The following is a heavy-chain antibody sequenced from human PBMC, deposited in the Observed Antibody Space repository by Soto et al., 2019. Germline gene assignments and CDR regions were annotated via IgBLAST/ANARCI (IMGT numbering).Heavy chain of an antibody. CDR3: ARTYSNSWTSLDD. V-gene: IGHV2-5*01. CDR1: GFSLSTSGMG. Sequence: QITLKESGPTLVKPTQTLTLTCTFSGFSLSTSGMGVGWIRQPPGKALEWLALIYWNDEKRYSPSLKTTLTITKDTSNKQVVLTMTNRAPVDTATYYCARTYSNSWTSLDDWGQGTLVTVSS. J-gene: IGHJ4*02. D-gene: IGHD6-13*01. CDR2: IYWNDEK.